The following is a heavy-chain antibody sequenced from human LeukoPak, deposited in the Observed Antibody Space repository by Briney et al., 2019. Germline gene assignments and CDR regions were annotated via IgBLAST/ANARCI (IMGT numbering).Heavy chain of an antibody. Sequence: GGSLRLSCAASGFTSSSYWMTWVRQVPGTGLELVANIKEDGSEKYYVDSVKGRFTISRDNAKNSLYLQMNSLRAEDTAVYYCVYGGSYYVAWGQGTLVTVSS. D-gene: IGHD1-26*01. CDR2: IKEDGSEK. CDR1: GFTSSSYW. V-gene: IGHV3-7*01. J-gene: IGHJ5*02. CDR3: VYGGSYYVA.